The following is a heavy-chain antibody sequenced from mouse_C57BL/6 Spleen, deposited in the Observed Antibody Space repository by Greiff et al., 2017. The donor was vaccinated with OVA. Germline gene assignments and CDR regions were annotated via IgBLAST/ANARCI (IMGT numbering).Heavy chain of an antibody. D-gene: IGHD1-1*01. J-gene: IGHJ4*01. CDR2: ISSGSITI. CDR1: GFTFSDYG. CDR3: ARPGYYGSRYAMDY. Sequence: EVKLVESGGGLVKPGGSLKLSCAASGFTFSDYGMHWVRQAPEKGLEWVAYISSGSITIYYADTVKGRFTISRDNAKNTLFLQMTSLRSEDTAMYYCARPGYYGSRYAMDYWGQGTSVTVSS. V-gene: IGHV5-17*01.